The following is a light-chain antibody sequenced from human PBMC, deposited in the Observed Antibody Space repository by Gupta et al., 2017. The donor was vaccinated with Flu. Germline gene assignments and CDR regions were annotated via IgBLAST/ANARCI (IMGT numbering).Light chain of an antibody. CDR1: QGVDSNK. Sequence: SSSAEEGATASCGTRQGVDSNKVDRHQQKPGQGPSLHVASTSSTGAPTRDRVSGSGSGIAFTLSIIRLEAEDFAVYYWHNRCTSATTFGQGTRLEIK. CDR2: STS. CDR3: HNRCTSATT. J-gene: IGKJ2*01. V-gene: IGKV3-20*01.